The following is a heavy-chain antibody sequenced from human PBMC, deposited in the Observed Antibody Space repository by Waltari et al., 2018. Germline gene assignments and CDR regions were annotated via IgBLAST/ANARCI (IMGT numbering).Heavy chain of an antibody. V-gene: IGHV3-21*01. Sequence: EVQLVESGGGLVKPGGSLRLSCAASGFTFSSYSMNWVRQAPGKGLEWVSSISSSSSYIYYADSLKGRFTISRDNAKNSLYLQMNSLRAEDTAVYYCARDSTLAVAVPFDYWGQGTLVTVSS. CDR2: ISSSSSYI. CDR1: GFTFSSYS. CDR3: ARDSTLAVAVPFDY. D-gene: IGHD6-19*01. J-gene: IGHJ4*02.